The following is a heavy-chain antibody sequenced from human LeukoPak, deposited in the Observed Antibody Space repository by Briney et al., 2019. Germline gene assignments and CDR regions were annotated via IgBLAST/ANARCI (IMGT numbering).Heavy chain of an antibody. J-gene: IGHJ4*02. V-gene: IGHV1-24*01. CDR3: ATGGWTAAAGNFDF. Sequence: ASVKVSCKVSGYTLTELSMHWVRQAPGKGLEWMGGFDPEDGETIYAQKFLDRVTITADKSTSTVYMELSSLRSDDTAVYYCATGGWTAAAGNFDFWGQGTPVTVSS. D-gene: IGHD6-13*01. CDR1: GYTLTELS. CDR2: FDPEDGET.